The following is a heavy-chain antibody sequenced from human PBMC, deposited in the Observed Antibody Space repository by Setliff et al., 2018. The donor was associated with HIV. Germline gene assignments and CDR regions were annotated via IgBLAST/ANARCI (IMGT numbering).Heavy chain of an antibody. V-gene: IGHV4-39*07. CDR1: GGSIRNTNYY. Sequence: PSETLSLTCNVSGGSIRNTNYYWGWIRQSPGKGLEWIGSVYYSGDTYYNPSLESRVTMSVDTSKNQFSLKLTSVTAADTAVYYCARGGKRAFDIWGQGAMVTVSS. CDR3: ARGGKRAFDI. J-gene: IGHJ3*02. CDR2: VYYSGDT.